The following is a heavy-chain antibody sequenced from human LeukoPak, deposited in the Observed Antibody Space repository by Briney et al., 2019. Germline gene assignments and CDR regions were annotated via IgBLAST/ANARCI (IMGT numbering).Heavy chain of an antibody. D-gene: IGHD3-10*01. CDR1: GYTFSSYL. CDR2: IYPGDSDT. Sequence: GESLKISCNGSGYTFSSYLIGWVRQMPGKGLEWMGIIYPGDSDTRYSPSFQGQVTISADKSISTAYLQWSSLKASDTAMYYCARLLWFGELNWFDPWGQGTLVTVS. CDR3: ARLLWFGELNWFDP. J-gene: IGHJ5*02. V-gene: IGHV5-51*01.